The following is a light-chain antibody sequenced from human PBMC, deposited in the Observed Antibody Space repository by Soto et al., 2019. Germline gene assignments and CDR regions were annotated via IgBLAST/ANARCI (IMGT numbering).Light chain of an antibody. J-gene: IGKJ5*01. CDR1: QSVSNF. CDR3: QHRASLPIT. V-gene: IGKV3-11*01. Sequence: EIVLTQSPATLSLSPGERATLSCRASQSVSNFLAWYQQKPGQAPRLLIYDASNRATGVPARFSGSGSGTDFTLTISSLEPEDFAVYYCQHRASLPITFGHGTRLEI. CDR2: DAS.